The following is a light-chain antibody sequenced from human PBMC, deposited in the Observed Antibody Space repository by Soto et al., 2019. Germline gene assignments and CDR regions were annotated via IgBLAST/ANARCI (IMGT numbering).Light chain of an antibody. J-gene: IGKJ2*01. Sequence: TQSPLSLSVTVGQPASISCRSSRSLVFRNGITFLSRFSQTPGQSPRRLIYDVSNRDSGVTDRFSGSGSGTDFTLHITRVEAEDVGVYYCMQHTHGPHTLGQGTKVDIK. CDR1: RSLVFRNGITF. CDR3: MQHTHGPHT. CDR2: DVS. V-gene: IGKV2-30*01.